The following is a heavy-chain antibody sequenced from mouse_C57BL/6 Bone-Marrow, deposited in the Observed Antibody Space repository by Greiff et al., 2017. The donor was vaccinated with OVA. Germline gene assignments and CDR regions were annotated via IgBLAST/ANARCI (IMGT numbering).Heavy chain of an antibody. V-gene: IGHV5-12*01. J-gene: IGHJ3*01. Sequence: EVMLVESGGGLVQPGGSLKLSCAASGFTFSDYYMYWVRQTPEKRLEWVAYISTGGGSTYYPDTVKGRFTISRDNAKNTLYLQMSRLKSEDTAMYYCARWLPLPYWGQGTLVTVSA. CDR1: GFTFSDYY. CDR3: ARWLPLPY. CDR2: ISTGGGST. D-gene: IGHD2-2*01.